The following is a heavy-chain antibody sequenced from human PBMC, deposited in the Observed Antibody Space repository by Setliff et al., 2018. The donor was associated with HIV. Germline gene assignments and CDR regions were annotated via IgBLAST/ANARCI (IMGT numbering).Heavy chain of an antibody. V-gene: IGHV4-34*01. CDR2: INYKGGS. CDR1: GGSFTTYH. D-gene: IGHD4-17*01. Sequence: SETLSLTCAVHGGSFTTYHWSWIRQPPGKGLEWIAEINYKGGSNFNPSLRSRVTILVDSSKREVSLKLNSVTAADTAVYYCARAGEYGDFDGFDHWGQGTPVTVSS. J-gene: IGHJ4*02. CDR3: ARAGEYGDFDGFDH.